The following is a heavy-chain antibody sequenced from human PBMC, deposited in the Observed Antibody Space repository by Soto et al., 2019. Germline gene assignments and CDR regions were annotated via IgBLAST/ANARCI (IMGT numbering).Heavy chain of an antibody. CDR1: GGSINYYH. D-gene: IGHD2-15*01. Sequence: SAPLSLTYILSGGSINYYHWRWIREIPGKGLEWIAYTSYTGQTNYSPSLKSRVAISLDTSKNQLSLKLTSMTAADTPVYYCARDMHAGFTHSFDPWGQGTLPTVSS. J-gene: IGHJ5*02. CDR2: TSYTGQT. V-gene: IGHV4-59*01. CDR3: ARDMHAGFTHSFDP.